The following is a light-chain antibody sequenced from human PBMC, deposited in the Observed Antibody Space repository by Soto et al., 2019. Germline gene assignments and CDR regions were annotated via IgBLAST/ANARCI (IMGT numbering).Light chain of an antibody. Sequence: DIQMTQSPSSLSASVGDRVTITCRASQNIRNYLNWYQQRPGKTPNLLVYAASNLRSGVPSRFSGSGSGSDFTLTISRLQPEDFGTYYCHQIHSTSSYTFGQGSRV. V-gene: IGKV1-39*01. CDR1: QNIRNY. J-gene: IGKJ2*01. CDR2: AAS. CDR3: HQIHSTSSYT.